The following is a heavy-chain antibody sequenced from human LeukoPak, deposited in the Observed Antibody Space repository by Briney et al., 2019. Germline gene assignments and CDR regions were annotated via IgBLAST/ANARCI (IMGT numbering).Heavy chain of an antibody. J-gene: IGHJ6*03. CDR2: INHSGST. CDR3: ARSAAMAKYYYYYYVDV. CDR1: GGSFSGYY. V-gene: IGHV4-34*01. Sequence: PSETLSLTCAVYGGSFSGYYWSWIRQPPGKGLEWIGEINHSGSTNYNPSLKSRVTISVDTSKNQFSLKLSSVTAADTAVYYCARSAAMAKYYYYYYVDVWGKGTTVTVSS. D-gene: IGHD5-18*01.